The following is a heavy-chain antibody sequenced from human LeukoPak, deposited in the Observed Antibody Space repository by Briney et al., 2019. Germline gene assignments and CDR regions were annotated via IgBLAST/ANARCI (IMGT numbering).Heavy chain of an antibody. V-gene: IGHV1-2*02. CDR2: INPNSGGT. CDR1: GYTFTGYY. D-gene: IGHD3-3*01. CDR3: ARDPYYDFWSGQTDY. Sequence: GASVKVSCKASGYTFTGYYMHWVRQAPGQGLKWMGWINPNSGGTNYAQKFQGRVTMTRDTSISTAYMELSRLRSDDTAVYYCARDPYYDFWSGQTDYWGQGTLVTVSS. J-gene: IGHJ4*02.